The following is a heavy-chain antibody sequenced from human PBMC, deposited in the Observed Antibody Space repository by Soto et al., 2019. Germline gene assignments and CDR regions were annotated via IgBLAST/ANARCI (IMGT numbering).Heavy chain of an antibody. J-gene: IGHJ4*02. CDR1: GYTFTSYY. CDR3: ARGYYHGSGYYYGY. D-gene: IGHD3-22*01. Sequence: QVQLVQSGAEVKKPGASVTVSSKASGYTFTSYYIHWVRQAPGQGLEWMGIIIPSGGSTNYARDFQGRVTMTRDTSTSRVYMERISLRSGDTAVYYCARGYYHGSGYYYGYWGQGTLVTVSS. V-gene: IGHV1-46*01. CDR2: IIPSGGST.